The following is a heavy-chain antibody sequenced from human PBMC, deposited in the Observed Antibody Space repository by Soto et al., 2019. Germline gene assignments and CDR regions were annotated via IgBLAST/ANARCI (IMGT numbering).Heavy chain of an antibody. CDR1: GDSVSSNSAA. J-gene: IGHJ6*02. Sequence: SQTLSLTCAISGDSVSSNSAAWNWIRQSPSRGLEWLGRTYYRSKWYNDHAVSVKSRITINPDTSKNQFSLQLNSVTPEDTAVYYCARDAIAAAGRGYYYGMDVWGQGTTVTDSS. CDR2: TYYRSKWYN. CDR3: ARDAIAAAGRGYYYGMDV. D-gene: IGHD6-13*01. V-gene: IGHV6-1*01.